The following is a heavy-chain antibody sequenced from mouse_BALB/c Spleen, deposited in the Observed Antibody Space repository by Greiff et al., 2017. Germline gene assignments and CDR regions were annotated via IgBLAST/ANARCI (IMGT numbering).Heavy chain of an antibody. Sequence: LQESGAELVRPGASVTLSCKASGYTFTDYEMHWVKQTPVHGLEWIGAIDPETGGTAYNQKFKGKATLTADKSSSTAYMELRSLTSEDSAVYYCARRYGSSYGYAMDYWGQGTSVTVSS. CDR2: IDPETGGT. J-gene: IGHJ4*01. V-gene: IGHV1-15*01. D-gene: IGHD1-1*01. CDR1: GYTFTDYE. CDR3: ARRYGSSYGYAMDY.